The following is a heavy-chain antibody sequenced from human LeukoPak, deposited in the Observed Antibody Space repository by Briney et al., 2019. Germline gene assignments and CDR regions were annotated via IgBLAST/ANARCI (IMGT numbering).Heavy chain of an antibody. CDR3: AGPWDQVGFDP. Sequence: GASVKVSCKASGYTFTDYYIHWLRQAPGHGLEWMGWINPNSGGTNYAQKFRGRVTMTRDTSISTAYMELIGLRSDDTAVYYCAGPWDQVGFDPWGQGTLVSVSS. V-gene: IGHV1-2*02. CDR1: GYTFTDYY. CDR2: INPNSGGT. D-gene: IGHD1-26*01. J-gene: IGHJ5*02.